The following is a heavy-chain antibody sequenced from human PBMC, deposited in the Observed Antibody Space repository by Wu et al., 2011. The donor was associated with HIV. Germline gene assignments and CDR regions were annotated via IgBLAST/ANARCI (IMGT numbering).Heavy chain of an antibody. J-gene: IGHJ4*02. V-gene: IGHV1-69*18. CDR2: IIPIVEKP. CDR3: AGPRGYSYGSFDY. D-gene: IGHD5-18*01. CDR1: GYTFTGYY. Sequence: QVQLVQSGAEVKKPGASVKVSCKTSGYTFTGYYIHWVRQAPGEGLEWMGRIIPIVEKPKYAQKFQGRVTITADESTSTAYMELTSLRSDDTAVYYCAGPRGYSYGSFDYWGQGTLVTVSS.